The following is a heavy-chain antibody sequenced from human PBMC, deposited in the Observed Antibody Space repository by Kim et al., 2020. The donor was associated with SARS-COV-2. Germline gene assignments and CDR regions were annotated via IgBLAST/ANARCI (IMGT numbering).Heavy chain of an antibody. Sequence: GGSLRLSCAASGFTFSSYAMSWVRQAPGKGLEWVSAISGSGGSTYYADSVKGRFTISRDNSKNTLYLQMNSLRAEDTAVYYCAKAGALTERQLWLTNWFDPWGQGTLVTVSS. CDR2: ISGSGGST. CDR1: GFTFSSYA. V-gene: IGHV3-23*01. D-gene: IGHD5-18*01. CDR3: AKAGALTERQLWLTNWFDP. J-gene: IGHJ5*02.